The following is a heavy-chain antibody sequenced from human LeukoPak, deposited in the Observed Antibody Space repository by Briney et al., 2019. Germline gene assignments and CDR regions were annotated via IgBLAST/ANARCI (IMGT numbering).Heavy chain of an antibody. CDR2: ISGSGGST. CDR1: GFTFSSYA. Sequence: GGSLRLSCAAPGFTFSSYAMSWVRQAPGKGLEWVSAISGSGGSTYYADSVKGRFTISRDNSKNTLYLQMNSLRAEDTAVYYCARGSGSPLYDFWSGTLGYYYGMDVWGQGTTVTVSS. V-gene: IGHV3-23*01. CDR3: ARGSGSPLYDFWSGTLGYYYGMDV. D-gene: IGHD3-3*01. J-gene: IGHJ6*02.